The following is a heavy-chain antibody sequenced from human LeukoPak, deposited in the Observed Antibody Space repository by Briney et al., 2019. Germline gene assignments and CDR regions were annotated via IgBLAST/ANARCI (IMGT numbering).Heavy chain of an antibody. Sequence: HPGGSLRLSCAASGFTFSSYDIHWVRQAPGKGLEWVAFIRYDGSNKYYADSVRGRFTISRDNSKNALYLQMNSLRAEDTAVYFCAKGSKAVLFTRDHYMDVWGKGTTVTISS. CDR2: IRYDGSNK. J-gene: IGHJ6*03. CDR3: AKGSKAVLFTRDHYMDV. V-gene: IGHV3-30*02. D-gene: IGHD6-19*01. CDR1: GFTFSSYD.